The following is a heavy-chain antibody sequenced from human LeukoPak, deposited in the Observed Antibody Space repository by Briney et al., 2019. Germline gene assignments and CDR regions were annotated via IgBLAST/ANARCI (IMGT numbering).Heavy chain of an antibody. Sequence: GGSLRLSCAASGFTLSSYGMHWVRQAPGKGLEWVAFIRYDGSNKYYADSVKGRFTIPRDNSKNTLYRQMNSLRAEDTAVYYCANNDYGDYGIRIDYWGQGTLVTVSS. V-gene: IGHV3-30*02. CDR3: ANNDYGDYGIRIDY. CDR2: IRYDGSNK. J-gene: IGHJ4*02. D-gene: IGHD4-17*01. CDR1: GFTLSSYG.